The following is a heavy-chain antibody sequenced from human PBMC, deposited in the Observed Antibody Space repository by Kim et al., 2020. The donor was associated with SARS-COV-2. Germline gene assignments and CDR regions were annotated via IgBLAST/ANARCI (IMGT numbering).Heavy chain of an antibody. D-gene: IGHD2-2*01. CDR1: GYTFTSYG. Sequence: ASVKVSCKASGYTFTSYGISWVRQAPGQGLEWMGWISAYNGNTNYAQKLQGRVTMTTDTSTSTAYMELRSLRSDDTAVYYCARDREDIVVVPAAIALPGMDVWGQGTTVTVSS. J-gene: IGHJ6*02. CDR2: ISAYNGNT. CDR3: ARDREDIVVVPAAIALPGMDV. V-gene: IGHV1-18*04.